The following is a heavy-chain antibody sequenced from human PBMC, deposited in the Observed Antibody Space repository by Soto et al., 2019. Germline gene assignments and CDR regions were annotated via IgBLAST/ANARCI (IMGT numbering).Heavy chain of an antibody. CDR1: GYSFTSYW. Sequence: PGESLKISCKGSGYSFTSYWISWVRQMPGKGLEWMGRIDPSDSYTNYSPSFQGHVTISADKSISTAYLQWSSLKASDTAMYYCARDGYSSSWYNYGMGVWDRRTTVTVSS. V-gene: IGHV5-10-1*01. CDR3: ARDGYSSSWYNYGMGV. CDR2: IDPSDSYT. D-gene: IGHD6-13*01. J-gene: IGHJ6*02.